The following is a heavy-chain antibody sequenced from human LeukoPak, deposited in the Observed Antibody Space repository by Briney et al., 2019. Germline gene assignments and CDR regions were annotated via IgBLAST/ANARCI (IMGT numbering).Heavy chain of an antibody. CDR2: ISYDGSNK. J-gene: IGHJ4*02. CDR3: AKDSEYGDYLLGGGLDY. CDR1: GFTFSSYG. Sequence: PGGSLRLSCAASGFTFSSYGMHWVRQAPGKGLEWVAVISYDGSNKYYADSVKGRFTISRDNSKNTLYLQMNSLRAEDTAVYYCAKDSEYGDYLLGGGLDYWGQGTLVTVSS. D-gene: IGHD4-17*01. V-gene: IGHV3-30*18.